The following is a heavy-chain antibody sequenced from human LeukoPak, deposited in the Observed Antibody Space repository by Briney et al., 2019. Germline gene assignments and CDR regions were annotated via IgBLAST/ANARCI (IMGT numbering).Heavy chain of an antibody. J-gene: IGHJ4*02. Sequence: ASVKVSCKSSGYTFTRHYLHGVRQAPGQGLEWMRIINPSGGSTSYAQEFQGRVTMTRDMSTSTVYMELSSLRSEDTAVYYCARLGPYGGNAEDYWGQGTLVTVSS. V-gene: IGHV1-46*01. D-gene: IGHD4-23*01. CDR1: GYTFTRHY. CDR2: INPSGGST. CDR3: ARLGPYGGNAEDY.